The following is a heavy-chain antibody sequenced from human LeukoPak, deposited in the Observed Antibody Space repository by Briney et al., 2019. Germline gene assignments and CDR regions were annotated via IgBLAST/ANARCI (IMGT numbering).Heavy chain of an antibody. D-gene: IGHD3-22*01. CDR1: GGSFSGYY. CDR2: INHSGST. J-gene: IGHJ4*02. CDR3: ARDSTYYYDSSGESNLDY. V-gene: IGHV4-34*01. Sequence: SETLSLTCAVYGGSFSGYYWSWIRQPPGKGLEWIGEINHSGSTNYNPSLKSRVTISVDTSKNQFSLKLSSVTAADTAVYYCARDSTYYYDSSGESNLDYWGQGTLVTVSS.